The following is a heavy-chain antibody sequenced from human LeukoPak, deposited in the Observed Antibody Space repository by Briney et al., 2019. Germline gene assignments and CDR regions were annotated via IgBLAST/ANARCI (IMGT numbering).Heavy chain of an antibody. CDR3: ARDTGCMDV. J-gene: IGHJ6*03. CDR2: IYYSGST. Sequence: SSETQSLTCTVSVVSLSRHYWRWTRQPTGEGLEGLGYIYYSGSTNYNPSLKSRVTISVDTSKNQFSLKLSSVTAADTAVYYCARDTGCMDVWGKGTPVTISS. V-gene: IGHV4-59*11. CDR1: VVSLSRHY.